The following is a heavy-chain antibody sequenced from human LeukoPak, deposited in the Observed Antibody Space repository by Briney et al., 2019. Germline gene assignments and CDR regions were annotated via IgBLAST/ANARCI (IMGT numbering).Heavy chain of an antibody. V-gene: IGHV1-69*04. D-gene: IGHD3-3*01. CDR1: GGTFSNYA. J-gene: IGHJ4*02. CDR2: IIPILNIT. Sequence: GASVKVSCKASGGTFSNYAISWVRQAPGQGLEWMGRIIPILNITNYAQKFQGRITITADNFSSTIYMQLSSLRSEDTAVYYCAIRVRNFDYWGPGSLVIVPS. CDR3: AIRVRNFDY.